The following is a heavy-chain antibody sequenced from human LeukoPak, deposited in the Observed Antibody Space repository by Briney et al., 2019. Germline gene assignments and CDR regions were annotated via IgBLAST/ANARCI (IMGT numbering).Heavy chain of an antibody. J-gene: IGHJ3*02. D-gene: IGHD3-16*01. V-gene: IGHV3-7*03. CDR2: LKQDGSEK. CDR3: AKDRDDYVWGSYLGAFDI. Sequence: GGSLRLSCAASGFTFSSYTMSWVRQAPGKGLEWVANLKQDGSEKYYVDSVKGRFTISRDNSKKTLYLQMTSLRAEDTAVYYCAKDRDDYVWGSYLGAFDIWGQGTMVTVSS. CDR1: GFTFSSYT.